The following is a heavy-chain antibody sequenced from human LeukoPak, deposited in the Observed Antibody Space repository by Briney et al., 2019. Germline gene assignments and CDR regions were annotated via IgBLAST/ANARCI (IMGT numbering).Heavy chain of an antibody. CDR1: GGSFSGYY. CDR3: ARARGIWHGGYFDY. CDR2: INHSGST. V-gene: IGHV4-34*01. D-gene: IGHD6-13*01. Sequence: PSETLSLTCAVYGGSFSGYYWSWIRQPPGKGLEWIGEINHSGSTNYNPSLKSRVTISVDTSKNQFSLKLSSVTAADTAVYYCARARGIWHGGYFDYWGQGTLVTVSS. J-gene: IGHJ4*02.